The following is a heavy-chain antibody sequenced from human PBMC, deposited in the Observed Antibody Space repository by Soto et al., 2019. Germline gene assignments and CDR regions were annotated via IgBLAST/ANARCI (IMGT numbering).Heavy chain of an antibody. Sequence: EVQLVESGGGLIQPGGSLRLSCAASGFTVSSNYMSWVRQAPGKGLEWVSVIYSGGSTYYADSVKGRFTISRDNSKNTLYLHMNSLRAADTAVYYCGRDYGSGIFDYWGQGTLVTVSS. J-gene: IGHJ4*02. V-gene: IGHV3-53*01. D-gene: IGHD3-10*01. CDR1: GFTVSSNY. CDR3: GRDYGSGIFDY. CDR2: IYSGGST.